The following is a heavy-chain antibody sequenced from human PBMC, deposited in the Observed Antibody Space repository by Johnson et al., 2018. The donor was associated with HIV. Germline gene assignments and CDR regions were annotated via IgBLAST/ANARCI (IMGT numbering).Heavy chain of an antibody. J-gene: IGHJ3*02. CDR2: TNWKGGNS. Sequence: VQLAESGGGVVRPGGSLRLSCAASGFTFDDYGMLCVRQAPGKGLEWVTGTNWKGGNSGYADSVKGRSSISRDNGKNSLYLQMNSLRAEDTALYYCARGAYSSSWHASDASDIWGQGTMVTVSS. CDR1: GFTFDDYG. V-gene: IGHV3-20*04. CDR3: ARGAYSSSWHASDASDI. D-gene: IGHD6-13*01.